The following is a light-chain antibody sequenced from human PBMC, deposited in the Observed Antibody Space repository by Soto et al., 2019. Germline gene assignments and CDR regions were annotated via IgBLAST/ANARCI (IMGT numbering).Light chain of an antibody. CDR1: QSVSNNY. CDR3: QQCAHSPLT. V-gene: IGKV3-20*01. CDR2: DAF. Sequence: EIVLTQSPGTLSLSPGERATLSCRASQSVSNNYLAWYQQKPGQAPRLLIYDAFNRATGIPDRFSGSGSGTDFTLTISRLEPEDFAAYYCQQCAHSPLTFGQGTKVEIK. J-gene: IGKJ1*01.